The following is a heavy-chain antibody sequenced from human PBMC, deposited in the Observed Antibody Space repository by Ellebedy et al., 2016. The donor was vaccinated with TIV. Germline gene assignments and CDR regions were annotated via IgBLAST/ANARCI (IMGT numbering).Heavy chain of an antibody. V-gene: IGHV3-23*01. Sequence: PGGSLRLSCAASGFTFSSYAMSWVRQAPGKGLEWVSTISGSGGSTYYADSVRCRFTISRDNSKKTLSLQMNSLSADDTAEYYCARGRGGGSDSSTPRYYFDYWGQGTLVTASS. J-gene: IGHJ4*02. CDR2: ISGSGGST. D-gene: IGHD2-2*01. CDR1: GFTFSSYA. CDR3: ARGRGGGSDSSTPRYYFDY.